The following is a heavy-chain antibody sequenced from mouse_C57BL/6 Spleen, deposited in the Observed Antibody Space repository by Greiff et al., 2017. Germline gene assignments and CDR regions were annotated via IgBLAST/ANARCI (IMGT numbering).Heavy chain of an antibody. D-gene: IGHD1-1*01. V-gene: IGHV1-64*01. CDR2: IHPNSGST. Sequence: VQLQESGAELVKPGASVKLSCKASGYTFTSYWMHWVKQRPGQGLEWIGMIHPNSGSTNYNEKFKSKATLTVDKSSSTAYMQLSSLTSEDSAVYYCARWGTTVVGMDDWGQGTTLTVSS. CDR3: ARWGTTVVGMDD. J-gene: IGHJ2*01. CDR1: GYTFTSYW.